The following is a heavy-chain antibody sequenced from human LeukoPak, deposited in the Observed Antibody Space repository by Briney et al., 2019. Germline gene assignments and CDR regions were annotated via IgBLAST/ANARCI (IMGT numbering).Heavy chain of an antibody. J-gene: IGHJ4*02. Sequence: ASVKVSCKASGYTLTAQYMHWVRQAPGQGLEWMGWINPNNGDTKYAQSFLGRVTMTRDTSTTTAYMELSSLRSDDTAVYFCASYPRSIPTPPFDYWGQGTLLTVSS. CDR3: ASYPRSIPTPPFDY. CDR2: INPNNGDT. V-gene: IGHV1-2*02. D-gene: IGHD2-21*01. CDR1: GYTLTAQY.